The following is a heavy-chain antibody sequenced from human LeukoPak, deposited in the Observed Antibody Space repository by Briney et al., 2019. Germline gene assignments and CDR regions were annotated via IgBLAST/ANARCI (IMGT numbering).Heavy chain of an antibody. CDR3: ARTRFGELPYYFDY. V-gene: IGHV3-7*03. CDR1: GFTFSSYW. D-gene: IGHD3-10*01. J-gene: IGHJ4*02. Sequence: GGSLRLSCAASGFTFSSYWMSWVRQAPGKGLEWVANIKQDGSEKYYVDSVKGRFTISRDNAKNSLYLQMNSLRAEDTALYYCARTRFGELPYYFDYWGQGTLVTVSS. CDR2: IKQDGSEK.